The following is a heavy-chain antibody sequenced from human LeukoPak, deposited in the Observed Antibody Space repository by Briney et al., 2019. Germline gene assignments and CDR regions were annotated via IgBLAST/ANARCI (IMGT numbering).Heavy chain of an antibody. CDR3: AREHRDSSSWYPLGYYFDY. V-gene: IGHV4-59*13. CDR1: GGSISSYY. D-gene: IGHD6-13*01. CDR2: IYYSGST. Sequence: SETLSLTCTVSGGSISSYYWSWIRQPPGKGLEWIGYIYYSGSTNYNPSLKSRVTISVDTSKNQFSLKLSSVTAADTAVYYCAREHRDSSSWYPLGYYFDYWGQGTLVTVSS. J-gene: IGHJ4*02.